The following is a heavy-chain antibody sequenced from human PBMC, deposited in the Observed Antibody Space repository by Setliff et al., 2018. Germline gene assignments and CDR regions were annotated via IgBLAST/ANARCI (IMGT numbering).Heavy chain of an antibody. D-gene: IGHD3-10*01. Sequence: GSLRLSCAASGFTFSSYWMHWVRQAPGKGLVWVSRINSDGSSTSYADSVKGRFTISRDNAKNTLYLQMNSLRAEDTAGYYCARVDLWFGELLSPYYYYGMDVWGQGTTVTVSS. CDR2: INSDGSST. CDR1: GFTFSSYW. J-gene: IGHJ6*02. V-gene: IGHV3-74*01. CDR3: ARVDLWFGELLSPYYYYGMDV.